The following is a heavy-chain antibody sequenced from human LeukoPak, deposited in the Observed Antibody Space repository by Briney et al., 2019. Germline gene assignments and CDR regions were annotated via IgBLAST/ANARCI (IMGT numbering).Heavy chain of an antibody. V-gene: IGHV4-34*01. D-gene: IGHD3-16*01. Sequence: SETLSLTCTVSGGSISSYYWSWIRQPPGKGLEWIGEIDHSGSTNYNPSLKSRVTISVDTSKSQFSLKLPSVTAADTAVYYCGRTWGYYFDYWGQGTLVTVSS. CDR3: GRTWGYYFDY. J-gene: IGHJ4*02. CDR1: GGSISSYY. CDR2: IDHSGST.